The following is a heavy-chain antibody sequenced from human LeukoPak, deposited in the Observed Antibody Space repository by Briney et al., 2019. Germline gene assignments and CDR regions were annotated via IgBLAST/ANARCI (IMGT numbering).Heavy chain of an antibody. CDR3: ARRSLVADGSTFDS. CDR2: MYPGDSDT. Sequence: GESLKISCKGSGYTFITYWIGWVRQMPGKGLEWMGIMYPGDSDTRYSSSFQGQVTMSADKSISTAYLQWNSLKASDTAMYYCARRSLVADGSTFDSWGQGTLVTVSS. CDR1: GYTFITYW. D-gene: IGHD6-13*01. J-gene: IGHJ4*02. V-gene: IGHV5-51*01.